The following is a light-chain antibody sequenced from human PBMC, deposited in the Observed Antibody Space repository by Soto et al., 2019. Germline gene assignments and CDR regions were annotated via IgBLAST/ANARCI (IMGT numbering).Light chain of an antibody. J-gene: IGLJ2*01. CDR3: SAWDDSIFGPV. CDR2: RDN. CDR1: NSNLGSNP. Sequence: QSVLTQPPSASGTPGQRVTISCSGGNSNLGSNPVNWYLHLPGTAPKLLIYRDNQRPSGVPDRFSGSKSGTSASLAISGLQSEDEADYVCSAWDDSIFGPVFGGGTKLTVL. V-gene: IGLV1-44*01.